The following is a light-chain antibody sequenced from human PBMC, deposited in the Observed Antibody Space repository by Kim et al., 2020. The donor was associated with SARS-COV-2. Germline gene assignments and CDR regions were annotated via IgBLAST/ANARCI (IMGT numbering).Light chain of an antibody. CDR3: QQYGTSPLT. Sequence: SSGERATLSCRASQIISSRFLAWYQQRPGQVPRLLISDASNRAAGIPDRFSGSGSGTDFTLVISRVEPEDFAVYYCQQYGTSPLTFGGGTKVDIK. CDR1: QIISSRF. CDR2: DAS. J-gene: IGKJ4*01. V-gene: IGKV3-20*01.